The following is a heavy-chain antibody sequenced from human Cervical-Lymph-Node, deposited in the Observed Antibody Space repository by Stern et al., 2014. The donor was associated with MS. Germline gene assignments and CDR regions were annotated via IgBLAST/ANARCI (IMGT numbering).Heavy chain of an antibody. Sequence: EVQLVESGGGLVKPGGSLRLSCAASGFTFSNAWMSWVRQAPGTGLEWVGRIKSKADGGTTDYAAPVKGRFIILRDDSKNTLYLQMNSLKTEDTAIYYCVDGGWYADYWGQGALVTVSS. J-gene: IGHJ4*02. CDR1: GFTFSNAW. CDR3: VDGGWYADY. CDR2: IKSKADGGTT. V-gene: IGHV3-15*01. D-gene: IGHD6-19*01.